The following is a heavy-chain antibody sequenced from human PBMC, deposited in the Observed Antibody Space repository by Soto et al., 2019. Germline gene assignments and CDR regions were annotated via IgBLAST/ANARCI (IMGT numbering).Heavy chain of an antibody. CDR3: ARGRYYSESSNYNNWFDR. J-gene: IGHJ5*02. CDR2: IIPIFGTA. CDR1: GGTFSSYA. Sequence: QVQLVQSGAEVKRPGSSVKVSCKASGGTFSSYAISWVRQAPGQGLEWMGGIIPIFGTANYAQKFQGRVTITADESTSTAYMELSSLRSEDTAVYYCARGRYYSESSNYNNWFDRWGQGTLVIVSS. V-gene: IGHV1-69*01. D-gene: IGHD3-22*01.